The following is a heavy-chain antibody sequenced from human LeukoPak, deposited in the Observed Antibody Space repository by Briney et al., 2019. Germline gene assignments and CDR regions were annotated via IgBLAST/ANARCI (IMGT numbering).Heavy chain of an antibody. Sequence: ASVKVSCKASGYTFTGYYMHWVRQAPGQGLEWMGWINPNSGGTNYAQKFQGRVTMTRDTSISAAYMELSRLRSDDTAVYYCARAVYSYGPGDYWGQGTLVTVSS. CDR3: ARAVYSYGPGDY. CDR1: GYTFTGYY. V-gene: IGHV1-2*02. CDR2: INPNSGGT. J-gene: IGHJ4*02. D-gene: IGHD5-18*01.